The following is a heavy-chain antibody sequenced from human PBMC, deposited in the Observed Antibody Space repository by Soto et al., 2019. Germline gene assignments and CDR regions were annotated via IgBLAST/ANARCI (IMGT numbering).Heavy chain of an antibody. D-gene: IGHD6-13*01. CDR1: GGSIGSGGYY. J-gene: IGHJ6*02. CDR3: ARSIAAAADV. CDR2: IYYSGST. V-gene: IGHV4-31*03. Sequence: SETLSLTCTVSGGSIGSGGYYWSWIRQHPGKGLEWIGYIYYSGSTYYNPSLKSRVTISVDTSKNQFSLKLSSVTAADTAVYYCARSIAAAADVWGQGTTVTVSS.